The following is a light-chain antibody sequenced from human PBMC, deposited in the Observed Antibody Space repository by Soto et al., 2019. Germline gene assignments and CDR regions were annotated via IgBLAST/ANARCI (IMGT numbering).Light chain of an antibody. V-gene: IGKV1-5*03. Sequence: DIQMTQSPSTLSASVGDRVTITCRASESIKTWLAWYQQRPGKAPNLLIYQASSLQSGVASRFSGSGSGTEFTLIISCLQPDESATYYCRQYNVYPYTFGEGTKVQI. CDR1: ESIKTW. CDR3: RQYNVYPYT. J-gene: IGKJ2*01. CDR2: QAS.